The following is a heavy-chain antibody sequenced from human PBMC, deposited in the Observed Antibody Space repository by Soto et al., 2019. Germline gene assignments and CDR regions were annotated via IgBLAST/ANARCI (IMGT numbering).Heavy chain of an antibody. CDR3: ARGSGITIRDSDHYYGMDV. CDR1: GFTFSSYG. J-gene: IGHJ6*02. V-gene: IGHV3-33*01. Sequence: GGSLRLSCAASGFTFSSYGMYWVRQAPGKGLEWVALIWDDGINKYYAESVKGRFIISRDNSKNTLFLQMNSLRADDTAVYYCARGSGITIRDSDHYYGMDVWGQGTTVTVSS. CDR2: IWDDGINK. D-gene: IGHD3-10*01.